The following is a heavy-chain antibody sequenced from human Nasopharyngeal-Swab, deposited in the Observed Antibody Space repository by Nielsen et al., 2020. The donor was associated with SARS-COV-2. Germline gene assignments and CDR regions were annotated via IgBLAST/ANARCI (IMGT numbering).Heavy chain of an antibody. J-gene: IGHJ4*02. D-gene: IGHD3-22*01. CDR2: ISAYNGNT. V-gene: IGHV1-18*01. CDR3: ARDWLFYYDSSRRLDY. CDR1: GYTFISYG. Sequence: ASVKVSCKASGYTFISYGISWVRQAPGQGLEWMGWISAYNGNTNYAQKLQGRVTMTTDTSTSTAYMELRSLRSDDTAVYYCARDWLFYYDSSRRLDYWGQGTLVTVSS.